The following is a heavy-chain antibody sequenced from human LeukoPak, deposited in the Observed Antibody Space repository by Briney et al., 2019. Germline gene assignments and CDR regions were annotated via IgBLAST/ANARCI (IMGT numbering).Heavy chain of an antibody. J-gene: IGHJ3*02. Sequence: GGSLRLSCAASGFTFSIYSMNWVRQAPGKGLEWVSYISSSSNYIYYADSVKGRFTISRDNAKNSLYLQMNSLRAEDTAVYYCARECMDTTMVDAFDIWGQGTMVTVSS. V-gene: IGHV3-21*01. CDR3: ARECMDTTMVDAFDI. D-gene: IGHD5-18*01. CDR2: ISSSSNYI. CDR1: GFTFSIYS.